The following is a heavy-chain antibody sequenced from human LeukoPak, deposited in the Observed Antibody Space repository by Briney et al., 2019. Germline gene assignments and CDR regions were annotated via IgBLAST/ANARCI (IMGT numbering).Heavy chain of an antibody. Sequence: SETLSLTCTVSGGSISSSSYYWGWIRQPPGKGLEWIGSIYYSGSTYYNPSLKSRVTISVDTSKNQFSLKLSSVTAADTAVYYCARSMVRGVIGYWGQGTLVTVSS. CDR1: GGSISSSSYY. D-gene: IGHD3-10*01. J-gene: IGHJ4*02. V-gene: IGHV4-39*01. CDR3: ARSMVRGVIGY. CDR2: IYYSGST.